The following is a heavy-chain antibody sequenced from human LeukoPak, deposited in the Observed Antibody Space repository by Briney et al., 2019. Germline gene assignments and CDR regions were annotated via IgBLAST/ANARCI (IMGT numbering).Heavy chain of an antibody. CDR2: IYYSGST. CDR3: ARHSVDSSSWYQSHYFDY. Sequence: PSETLSLTCTVSGGSISSYYWSWIRQPPGKGLEWIGYIYYSGSTNYNPSLKSRVTISVDTSKNQFSLKLSSVTAADTAVYYCARHSVDSSSWYQSHYFDYWGQGTLVTVSS. V-gene: IGHV4-59*08. D-gene: IGHD6-13*01. CDR1: GGSISSYY. J-gene: IGHJ4*02.